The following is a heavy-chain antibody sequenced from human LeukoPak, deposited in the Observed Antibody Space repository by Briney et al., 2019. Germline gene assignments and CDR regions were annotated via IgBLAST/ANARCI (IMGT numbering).Heavy chain of an antibody. J-gene: IGHJ3*02. Sequence: GGSLRLSCAASGFTFSSYGMHWVRQAPGKGLAWVAAISCDGGNKDYADSVKGRFTISRDNSKNTLYLQMDSLRAEDTAVYYCASELAYCGGDCYSAFDIWGQGTMVTVSS. D-gene: IGHD2-21*02. V-gene: IGHV3-30*03. CDR1: GFTFSSYG. CDR2: ISCDGGNK. CDR3: ASELAYCGGDCYSAFDI.